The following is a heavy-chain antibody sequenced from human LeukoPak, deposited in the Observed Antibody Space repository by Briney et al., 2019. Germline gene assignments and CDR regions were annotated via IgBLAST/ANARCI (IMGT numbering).Heavy chain of an antibody. V-gene: IGHV4-34*01. CDR3: ARGYSSGFNWFDP. CDR1: GESFSGYY. Sequence: PSETLSLTCAVYGESFSGYYWTWIRQPPGKGLEWIGEINHGGSTNYNPSLKSRVTISVDTSKNQFSLKLTSVTAADTAVYYCARGYSSGFNWFDPWGQGTLVTVSS. D-gene: IGHD6-19*01. CDR2: INHGGST. J-gene: IGHJ5*02.